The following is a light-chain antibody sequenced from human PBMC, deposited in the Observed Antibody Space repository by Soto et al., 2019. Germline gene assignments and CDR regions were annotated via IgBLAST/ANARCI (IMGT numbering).Light chain of an antibody. J-gene: IGLJ1*01. V-gene: IGLV2-11*01. CDR3: CSYATQYTYV. CDR2: DVS. CDR1: SSDVGGYNY. Sequence: QSVLTQPRSVSASPGQSVTIPCTGGSSDVGGYNYVSWYQQHPGKAPKLVIYDVSKRPSGLPDRFSGSKSGNTASLTISGLQAEDEADYYCCSYATQYTYVFGTGTKLTVL.